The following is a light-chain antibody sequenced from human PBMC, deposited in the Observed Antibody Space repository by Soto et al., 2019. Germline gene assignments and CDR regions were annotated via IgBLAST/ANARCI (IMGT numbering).Light chain of an antibody. J-gene: IGKJ1*01. CDR2: TAS. CDR1: QSISNW. V-gene: IGKV1-5*03. Sequence: DIQMTQSPSTLSASVGDRVTITCQASQSISNWLAWYQQKPGKAPKLLIYTASRLESGVPSRFSGSGSGTEFTLTISRLQPDDFATYYCQQYDSYSWTFGQGTKVDMK. CDR3: QQYDSYSWT.